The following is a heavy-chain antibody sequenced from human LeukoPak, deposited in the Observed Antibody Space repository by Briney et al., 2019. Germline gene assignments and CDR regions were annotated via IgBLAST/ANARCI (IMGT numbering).Heavy chain of an antibody. CDR3: AKDIDYYDSSGYFDC. D-gene: IGHD3-22*01. V-gene: IGHV3-43*02. CDR1: GFTFDDYA. J-gene: IGHJ4*02. CDR2: ISGDGGST. Sequence: PGGSLRLSCAASGFTFDDYAMHWVRQAPGKGLEWVSLISGDGGSTYYADSVKGRFTISRDNSKNSLYLQMNSLRTEDTALYYCAKDIDYYDSSGYFDCWGQGTLVTVSS.